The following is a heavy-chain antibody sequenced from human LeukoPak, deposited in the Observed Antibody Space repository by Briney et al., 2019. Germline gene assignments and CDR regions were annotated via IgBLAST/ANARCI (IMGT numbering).Heavy chain of an antibody. D-gene: IGHD3-9*01. V-gene: IGHV4-38-2*02. J-gene: IGHJ4*02. CDR2: INHSGIT. CDR1: SYSISSGYY. CDR3: GRDRPTGYYDY. Sequence: ASETLSLTCTVSSYSISSGYYWGWIRQPPGKGLEWIASINHSGITYYNPPLKSRVTISVDTSKNQFSLKVTSVTAADTAVYYCGRDRPTGYYDYWGQGTLVTVSS.